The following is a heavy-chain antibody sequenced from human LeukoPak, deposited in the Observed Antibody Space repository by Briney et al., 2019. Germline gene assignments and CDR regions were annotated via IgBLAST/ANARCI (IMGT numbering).Heavy chain of an antibody. V-gene: IGHV3-11*06. CDR1: GFTFSDYY. CDR3: ARAPFSGTTSISFGI. Sequence: GGSLRLSCAASGFTFSDYYMSWIRQAPGKGLEWVSYISSSSSYTNYADFVKGRFTISRDNAKNSLCLQMNSLRAEDTAVYYCARAPFSGTTSISFGIWGQGTMVTVSS. CDR2: ISSSSSYT. D-gene: IGHD1-1*01. J-gene: IGHJ3*02.